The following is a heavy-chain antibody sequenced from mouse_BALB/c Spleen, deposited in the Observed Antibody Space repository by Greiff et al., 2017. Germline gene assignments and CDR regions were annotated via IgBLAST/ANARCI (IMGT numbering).Heavy chain of an antibody. V-gene: IGHV2-6-5*01. CDR2: IWGGGST. Sequence: VMLVESGPGLVAPSQSLSITCTVSGFSLTDYGVSWIRQPPGKGLEWLGVIWGGGSTYYNSALKSRLSISKDNSKSQVFLKMNSLQTDDTAMYYCAKGGYGSPYWYFDVWGAGTTVTVSS. CDR1: GFSLTDYG. D-gene: IGHD1-1*01. CDR3: AKGGYGSPYWYFDV. J-gene: IGHJ1*01.